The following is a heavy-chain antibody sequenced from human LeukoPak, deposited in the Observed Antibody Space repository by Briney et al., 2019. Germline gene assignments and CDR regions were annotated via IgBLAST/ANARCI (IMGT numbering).Heavy chain of an antibody. J-gene: IGHJ4*02. V-gene: IGHV4-59*01. CDR3: ARDRGTMV. CDR1: GASITSYY. CDR2: IYNSGST. Sequence: SETLSLTCTVSGASITSYYWSWIRQPPGKGLEWIGYIYNSGSTNYNPSLKSRVTISVDTSKNQFSLKLSSVTAADTAVYYCARDRGTMVWGQGALVTVAS. D-gene: IGHD3-10*01.